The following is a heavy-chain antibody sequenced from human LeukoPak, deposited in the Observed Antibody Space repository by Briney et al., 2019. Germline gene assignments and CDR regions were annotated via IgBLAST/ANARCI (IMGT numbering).Heavy chain of an antibody. V-gene: IGHV1-69*13. CDR1: GGTFSSYA. J-gene: IGHJ3*02. D-gene: IGHD1-26*01. Sequence: SVKVSCKASGGTFSSYAISWVRQAPGQGLEWMGGIIPIFGTANYAQKFQGRVTITADESTSTAYMELSSLRSEDTAVYHCARVLPLVGATRMMAFDIWGQGTMVTVSS. CDR3: ARVLPLVGATRMMAFDI. CDR2: IIPIFGTA.